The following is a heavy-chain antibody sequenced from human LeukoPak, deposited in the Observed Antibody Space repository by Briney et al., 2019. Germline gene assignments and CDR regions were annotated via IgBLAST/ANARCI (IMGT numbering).Heavy chain of an antibody. D-gene: IGHD5-24*01. CDR2: NNYSGST. CDR3: ARDGYNSGYFDH. CDR1: GSSLSRHY. J-gene: IGHJ4*02. Sequence: SETLSLTCTVSGSSLSRHYWSWIRQPPGKGLEWIGYNNYSGSTDYNPSLKSRVAISVDTSKNQFSLKLNSVTAADTAVYYCARDGYNSGYFDHWGQGTLVTVSS. V-gene: IGHV4-59*11.